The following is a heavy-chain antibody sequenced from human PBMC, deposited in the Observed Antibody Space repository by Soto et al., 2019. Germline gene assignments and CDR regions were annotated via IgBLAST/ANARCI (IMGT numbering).Heavy chain of an antibody. CDR1: GGTFSSYA. CDR3: ARVTRSGYSYGYRTKRFDP. J-gene: IGHJ5*02. V-gene: IGHV1-69*01. CDR2: IIPIFGTA. Sequence: SVKVSCKASGGTFSSYAISWVRQAPGQGLEWMGGIIPIFGTANYAQKFQGRVTITADESTSTAYMELSSLRSEDTAVYYCARVTRSGYSYGYRTKRFDPWGQGTVVTVSS. D-gene: IGHD5-18*01.